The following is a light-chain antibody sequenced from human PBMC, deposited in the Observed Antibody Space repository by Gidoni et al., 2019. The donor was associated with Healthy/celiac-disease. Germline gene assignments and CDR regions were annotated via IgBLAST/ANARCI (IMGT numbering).Light chain of an antibody. Sequence: QPALTQPPSLPGSPGSPITISCTGTSSAVGGYNYVSWYQQHPGKAPKLMIYEVSNRPSGVSNRFSGSKSGNTASLTISGLQAEDEADYYCSSYTSSSTRVFGGGTKLTVL. CDR1: SSAVGGYNY. V-gene: IGLV2-14*01. CDR3: SSYTSSSTRV. CDR2: EVS. J-gene: IGLJ3*02.